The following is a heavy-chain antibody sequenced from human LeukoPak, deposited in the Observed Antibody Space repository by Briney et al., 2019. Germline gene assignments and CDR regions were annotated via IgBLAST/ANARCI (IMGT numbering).Heavy chain of an antibody. Sequence: SETLSLTCAVYGGSFSGYYRSWIRQPPGKGLEWIGEINHSGSTYCNPSLKSRVTISVDASMKQFSLKLSSVTAADTAVYYCARGVRIAVADPHLDYWGQGTLVTVSA. CDR2: INHSGST. V-gene: IGHV4-34*01. D-gene: IGHD6-19*01. CDR3: ARGVRIAVADPHLDY. CDR1: GGSFSGYY. J-gene: IGHJ4*02.